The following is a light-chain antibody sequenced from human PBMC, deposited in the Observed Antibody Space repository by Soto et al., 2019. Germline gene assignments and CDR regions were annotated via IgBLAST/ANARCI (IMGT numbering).Light chain of an antibody. CDR3: QQRGNWPVT. CDR2: DTT. CDR1: QSVKSH. J-gene: IGKJ4*01. V-gene: IGKV3-11*01. Sequence: IVLTQSPATLSLSPGERATLSCRASQSVKSHVAWYQLKPGQSPRLLIFDTTNRATDTPTRFSGSGSGTDFTLTISRLEPEDFAVYYCQQRGNWPVTFGGGTKVEI.